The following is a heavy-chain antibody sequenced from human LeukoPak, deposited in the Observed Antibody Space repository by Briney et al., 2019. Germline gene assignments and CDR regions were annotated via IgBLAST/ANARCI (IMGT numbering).Heavy chain of an antibody. CDR3: TKDVQVGPTRGFFDF. D-gene: IGHD1-26*01. CDR1: GFTFSSYT. Sequence: GGSLRLSCAASGFTFSSYTMSWVRQAPGKGLEWISVISATGFTTYHTDSVKGRFTISRDNSKSMLYLQMDGLGAEDTAIYFCTKDVQVGPTRGFFDFWGQGTLVTVSS. V-gene: IGHV3-23*01. CDR2: ISATGFTT. J-gene: IGHJ4*03.